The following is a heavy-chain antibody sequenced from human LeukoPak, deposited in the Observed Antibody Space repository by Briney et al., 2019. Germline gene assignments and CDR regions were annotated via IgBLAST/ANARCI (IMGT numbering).Heavy chain of an antibody. CDR1: GITFDDRG. CDR2: INWNGGST. J-gene: IGHJ3*02. V-gene: IGHV3-20*04. Sequence: GGSLRLSCAASGITFDDRGMSWVRQAPREGLEWVSGINWNGGSTAYADSVKGRFTISRDNAKKSLYMQMNSLRDEDTALYYCAREYASLGFDIWGQGTMVTVSS. CDR3: AREYASLGFDI. D-gene: IGHD7-27*01.